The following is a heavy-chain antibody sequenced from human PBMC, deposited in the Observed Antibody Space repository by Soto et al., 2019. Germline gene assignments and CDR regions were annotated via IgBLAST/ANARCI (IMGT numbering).Heavy chain of an antibody. V-gene: IGHV4-39*01. Sequence: PSETLSLTCTVSGGSISSSSYYWGWIRQPPGKGLEWIGSIYYSGSTYYNPSLKSRVTISVDTSKNQFSLKLSSVTAADTAVYYCARHVDSSSWYLSYWFDPWGQGTLVTVSS. CDR1: GGSISSSSYY. J-gene: IGHJ5*02. CDR2: IYYSGST. CDR3: ARHVDSSSWYLSYWFDP. D-gene: IGHD6-13*01.